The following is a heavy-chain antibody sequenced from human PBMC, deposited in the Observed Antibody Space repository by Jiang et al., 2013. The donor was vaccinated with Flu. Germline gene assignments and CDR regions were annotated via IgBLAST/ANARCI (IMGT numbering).Heavy chain of an antibody. CDR3: AKGSLNYQLLAWLDY. CDR1: GFTFSSYG. J-gene: IGHJ4*02. D-gene: IGHD2-2*01. V-gene: IGHV3-30*18. Sequence: QPGRSLRLSCTASGFTFSSYGMHWVRQAPGKGLQWVAIISYDGSNKYYIDSVNGRFTISRDNSKNTLYLQMDSLRGEDTAVYYCAKGSLNYQLLAWLDYWGQGTLVTVSS. CDR2: ISYDGSNK.